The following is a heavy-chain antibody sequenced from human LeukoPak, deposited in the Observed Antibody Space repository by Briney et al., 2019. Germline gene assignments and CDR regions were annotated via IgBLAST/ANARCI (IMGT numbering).Heavy chain of an antibody. D-gene: IGHD1-26*01. CDR2: INPRGGST. CDR1: GYTFTNYY. CDR3: ARDNSVGGIAWWFDP. Sequence: ASVKVSCKASGYTFTNYYMHWVRQAPGQGLEWMGIINPRGGSTSYAQKFQGRVTMTRDMSTSTVYMELSSLISEDTAVYYCARDNSVGGIAWWFDPWGQGTLVTVSS. J-gene: IGHJ5*02. V-gene: IGHV1-46*01.